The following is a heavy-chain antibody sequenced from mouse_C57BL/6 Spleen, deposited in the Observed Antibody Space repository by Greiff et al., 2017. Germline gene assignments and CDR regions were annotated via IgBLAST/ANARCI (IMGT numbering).Heavy chain of an antibody. CDR3: ARGPITTVVAHWYFDV. Sequence: VKLQESGAELARPGASVKLSCKASGYTFTSYGISWVKQRTGQGLEWIGEIYPRSGNTYYNEKFKGKATLTADKSSSTAYMELRSLTSEDSAVYFCARGPITTVVAHWYFDVWGTGTTVTVSS. J-gene: IGHJ1*03. V-gene: IGHV1-81*01. D-gene: IGHD1-1*01. CDR2: IYPRSGNT. CDR1: GYTFTSYG.